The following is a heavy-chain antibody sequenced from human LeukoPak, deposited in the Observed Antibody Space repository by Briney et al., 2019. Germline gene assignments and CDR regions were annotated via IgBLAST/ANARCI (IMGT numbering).Heavy chain of an antibody. CDR1: GYTFTSYG. Sequence: ASVKVSCKASGYTFTSYGISWVRQAPGQGLEWMGWISAYNGNTNYAQKLQGRVTMTTDTSTSTAYMELRSPRSDDTAVYYCARITMVRPPDDYWGQGTLVTVSS. CDR2: ISAYNGNT. V-gene: IGHV1-18*01. CDR3: ARITMVRPPDDY. J-gene: IGHJ4*02. D-gene: IGHD3-10*01.